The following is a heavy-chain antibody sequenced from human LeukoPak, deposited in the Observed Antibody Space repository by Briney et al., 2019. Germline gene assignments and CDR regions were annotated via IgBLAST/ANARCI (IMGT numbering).Heavy chain of an antibody. CDR3: ARETSLAGFASGLGFNY. D-gene: IGHD6-19*01. J-gene: IGHJ4*02. Sequence: SETQSLTCTVSGGSISGWYWSWIRQPPGKGLEWIGYIYGSGYTNYNPSLKSRVTMSIDTSKNHFSLKLTSVTAADTATYYCARETSLAGFASGLGFNYWGQGILVTVSS. CDR1: GGSISGWY. V-gene: IGHV4-59*01. CDR2: IYGSGYT.